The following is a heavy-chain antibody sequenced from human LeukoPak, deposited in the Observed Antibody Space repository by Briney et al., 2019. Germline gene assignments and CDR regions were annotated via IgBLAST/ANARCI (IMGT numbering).Heavy chain of an antibody. Sequence: GESLKISCKGAGYSFSTYWIAWVRQMPGKGLEWMGIIYPGDTDTRYSPSFQGQVTISADKSISTAYLQWSSLKASDTAMYYCARQAAAGTYYYYGMDVWGQGTTVTVSS. V-gene: IGHV5-51*01. CDR2: IYPGDTDT. CDR1: GYSFSTYW. CDR3: ARQAAAGTYYYYGMDV. J-gene: IGHJ6*02. D-gene: IGHD6-13*01.